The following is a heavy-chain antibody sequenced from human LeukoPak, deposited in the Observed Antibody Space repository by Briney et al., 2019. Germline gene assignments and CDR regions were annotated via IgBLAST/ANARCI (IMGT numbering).Heavy chain of an antibody. D-gene: IGHD2-15*01. V-gene: IGHV1-24*01. CDR1: GYTLTELS. J-gene: IGHJ4*02. CDR2: FDPEDGET. CDR3: ATSYCSGGSCYSSGGDY. Sequence: ASVEVSCKVSGYTLTELSMHWVRQAPGKGLEGMGGFDPEDGETIYAQKFQGRVTMTEDTSTDTAYMELSSLRSEDTAVYYCATSYCSGGSCYSSGGDYWGQGTLVTVSS.